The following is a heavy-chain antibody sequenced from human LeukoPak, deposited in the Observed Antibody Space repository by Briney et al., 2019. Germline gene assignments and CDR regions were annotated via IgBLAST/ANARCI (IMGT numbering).Heavy chain of an antibody. CDR3: ARSHSPAYYAPFDY. Sequence: SVKVSCKVSGGTFSNYVISWVRQAPGQGLEWMGGIIPVFGTPNYAQKFRDRVTITTDESTSTAHMEMSSLRSGDTAVYYCARSHSPAYYAPFDYWGQGTLVTVSS. D-gene: IGHD3-22*01. CDR1: GGTFSNYV. CDR2: IIPVFGTP. V-gene: IGHV1-69*05. J-gene: IGHJ4*02.